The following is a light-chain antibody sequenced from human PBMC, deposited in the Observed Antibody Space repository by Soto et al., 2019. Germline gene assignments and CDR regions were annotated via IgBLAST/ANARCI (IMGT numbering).Light chain of an antibody. J-gene: IGLJ1*01. V-gene: IGLV3-21*02. CDR2: DDS. CDR3: QVWDTNSDYV. Sequence: SNELTQPPSVSVAPGQTATVSCGGNNIGGKNVHWYQQKPGQAPVLVVYDDSDRPSGIPERFSGSNSGNMATLTISRVEAGDEADYYCQVWDTNSDYVFGSGTKVTVL. CDR1: NIGGKN.